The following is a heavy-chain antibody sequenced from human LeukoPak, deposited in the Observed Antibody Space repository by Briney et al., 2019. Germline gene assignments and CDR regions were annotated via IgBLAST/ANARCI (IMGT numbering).Heavy chain of an antibody. D-gene: IGHD3-22*01. Sequence: PSETLSLTCTVSGGSISSCYWSWIRQPPGKGLEWIGCFYYSGSTNYNPSLKSRVTISVDTSKNQFSLKLSSVTAADTAVYYCARSYDSSAYYLDYWGQGTLVTVSS. V-gene: IGHV4-59*01. CDR3: ARSYDSSAYYLDY. J-gene: IGHJ4*02. CDR1: GGSISSCY. CDR2: FYYSGST.